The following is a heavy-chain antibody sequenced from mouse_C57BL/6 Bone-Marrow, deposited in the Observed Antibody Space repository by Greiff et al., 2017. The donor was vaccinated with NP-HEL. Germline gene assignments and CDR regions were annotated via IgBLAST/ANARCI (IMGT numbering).Heavy chain of an antibody. CDR3: ARDHYGSYYFDY. Sequence: EVQLVESGGDLVKPGGSLKLSCAASGFTFSSYGMSWVRQTPDKRLEWVATISSGGGYTYYPDSVKGRFTISRDNAKNTLYLQMSSLKSEDTAMYYCARDHYGSYYFDYWGQGTTLTVSS. CDR2: ISSGGGYT. V-gene: IGHV5-6*01. J-gene: IGHJ2*01. CDR1: GFTFSSYG. D-gene: IGHD1-1*01.